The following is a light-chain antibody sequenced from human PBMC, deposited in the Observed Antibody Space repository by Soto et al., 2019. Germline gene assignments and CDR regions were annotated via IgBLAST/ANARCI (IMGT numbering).Light chain of an antibody. CDR1: QSVLYSSNNKNY. V-gene: IGKV4-1*01. Sequence: LGVALGGRGTINCKSSQSVLYSSNNKNYLAWYQQKPGQPPKALIYWASTRESGVPDRFSGSGSGTDSTLTISSLKAADAAVYSCQQYSTTPWTFGQGTKVDIK. J-gene: IGKJ1*01. CDR2: WAS. CDR3: QQYSTTPWT.